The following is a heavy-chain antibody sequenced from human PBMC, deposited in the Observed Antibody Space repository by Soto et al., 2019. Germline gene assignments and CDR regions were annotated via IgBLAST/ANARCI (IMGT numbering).Heavy chain of an antibody. Sequence: RQPPGGGLDWIGNAYYSESTSYSPSLKSPVTISVDPSKNQFSPKVSSVTAADTAVYYCARHRNWKVDYWGQGTLVTV. D-gene: IGHD1-1*01. CDR3: ARHRNWKVDY. CDR2: AYYSEST. V-gene: IGHV4-39*01. J-gene: IGHJ4*02.